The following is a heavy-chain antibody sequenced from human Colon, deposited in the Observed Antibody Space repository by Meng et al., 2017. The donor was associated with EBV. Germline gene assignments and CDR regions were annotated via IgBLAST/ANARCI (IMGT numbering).Heavy chain of an antibody. CDR3: ARVSSGWDYFDY. Sequence: VYLQESGQLLVKPSQTLSLTCAVSGGSVTSGGYYWTWIRQPPGKGLEWFGHIYYSGSTFYNPSLKRRVIISIDTSKNQFSLNLRSVTAADTAVYYCARVSSGWDYFDYWGQGTLVTVSS. CDR2: IYYSGST. V-gene: IGHV4-31*02. J-gene: IGHJ4*02. CDR1: GGSVTSGGYY. D-gene: IGHD6-19*01.